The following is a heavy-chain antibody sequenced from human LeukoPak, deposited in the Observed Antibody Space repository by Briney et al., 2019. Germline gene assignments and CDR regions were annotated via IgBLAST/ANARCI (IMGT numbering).Heavy chain of an antibody. V-gene: IGHV5-51*01. CDR1: GYSFNTYW. CDR2: IYPDDSDT. D-gene: IGHD2-2*01. J-gene: IGHJ4*02. CDR3: ARRQGCSTNSCPPDS. Sequence: GAALKISSRGSGYSFNTYWIGWGRQMPGKGLEWMGIIYPDDSDTRYSPSFRGQVTMSADKSINTAYLQWSSLKASDTAMYFCARRQGCSTNSCPPDSWGQGTLVTVSS.